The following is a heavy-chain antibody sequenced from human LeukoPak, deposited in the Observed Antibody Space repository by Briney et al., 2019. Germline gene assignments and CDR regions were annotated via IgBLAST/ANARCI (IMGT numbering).Heavy chain of an antibody. D-gene: IGHD3-3*01. CDR2: IRGFDSTI. CDR1: GFTFSPYE. J-gene: IGHJ4*02. Sequence: TGGSLRLSCAASGFTFSPYEMNWVRQAPGEGLEWISYIRGFDSTIYYADSVRGRFTISRDNARNSLYLQMNSLRAEDTAVYYCAKDYRPHDFWSGLVDYWGQGTLVTVSS. CDR3: AKDYRPHDFWSGLVDY. V-gene: IGHV3-48*03.